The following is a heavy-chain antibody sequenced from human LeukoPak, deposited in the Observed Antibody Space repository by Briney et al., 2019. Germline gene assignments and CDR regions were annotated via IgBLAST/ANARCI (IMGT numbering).Heavy chain of an antibody. CDR3: AKEHLGFLEWLPSPA. CDR1: GFIFSNYG. CDR2: IRYDGRNK. D-gene: IGHD3-3*01. V-gene: IGHV3-30*02. J-gene: IGHJ4*02. Sequence: GGSLRLSCVASGFIFSNYGIHWVRQAPDKGLEWVAFIRYDGRNKYYADSVKGRFTISRDNSKNTLYLQMNSLRAEDTAVYYCAKEHLGFLEWLPSPAGGQGTLVTVSS.